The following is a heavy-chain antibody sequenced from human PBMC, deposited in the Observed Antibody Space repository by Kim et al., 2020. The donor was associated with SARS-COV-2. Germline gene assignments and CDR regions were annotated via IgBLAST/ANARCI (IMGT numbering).Heavy chain of an antibody. CDR3: AKDRAAAAGTGQFDY. V-gene: IGHV3-23*01. D-gene: IGHD6-13*01. Sequence: PDSVKGRFTISRDSSQSTVYLQVNSLRGEDTAIYYCAKDRAAAAGTGQFDYWGQGSLVTVSS. J-gene: IGHJ4*02.